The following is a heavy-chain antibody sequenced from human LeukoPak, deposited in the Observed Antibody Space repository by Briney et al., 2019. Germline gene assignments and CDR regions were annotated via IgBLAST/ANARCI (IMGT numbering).Heavy chain of an antibody. CDR3: TTDIGNYYYY. CDR2: VKSDGSDT. CDR1: GSTFSRYW. J-gene: IGHJ4*02. Sequence: GGSLRLSCAASGSTFSRYWMHWVRQAPGKGLVWVSRVKSDGSDTIYADSVKGRFTISRDNAKNTLYLQMDSLRAEDTAVYYCTTDIGNYYYYWGQGTLVTVAS. D-gene: IGHD3-10*01. V-gene: IGHV3-74*01.